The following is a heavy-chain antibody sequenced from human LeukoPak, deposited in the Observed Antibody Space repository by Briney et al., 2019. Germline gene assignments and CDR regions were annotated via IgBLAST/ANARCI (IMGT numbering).Heavy chain of an antibody. Sequence: GGSLRLSCAASGFTFSSYAMHWVRQAPGKGLEWVAVISYDGSNKYYADSVKGRFTISRDNSKNTLYLQMNSLRAEDTAVYYCARAKPKNMVRGLIMRRESRYYFDYWGQGPLVTVSS. V-gene: IGHV3-30*04. D-gene: IGHD3-10*01. CDR3: ARAKPKNMVRGLIMRRESRYYFDY. CDR2: ISYDGSNK. CDR1: GFTFSSYA. J-gene: IGHJ4*02.